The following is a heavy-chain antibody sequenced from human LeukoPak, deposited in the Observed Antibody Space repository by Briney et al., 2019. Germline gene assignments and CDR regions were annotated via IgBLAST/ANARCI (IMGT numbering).Heavy chain of an antibody. CDR1: GYTFTSYD. Sequence: ASVKVSCKASGYTFTSYDINWVRQASGQGLEWMGWMNPNSGNTASAQKFQGRVTITADKSTSTAYMELSSLRSEDTAVYYCARDSLDSSGYTGYWGQGTLVTVSS. CDR2: MNPNSGNT. V-gene: IGHV1-8*01. CDR3: ARDSLDSSGYTGY. J-gene: IGHJ4*02. D-gene: IGHD3-22*01.